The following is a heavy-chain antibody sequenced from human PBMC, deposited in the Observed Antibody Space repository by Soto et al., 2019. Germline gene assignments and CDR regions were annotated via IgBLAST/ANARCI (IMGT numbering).Heavy chain of an antibody. D-gene: IGHD3-22*01. CDR2: IIPIFGTA. CDR1: GGTFSSYA. Sequence: WASVKVSCKASGGTFSSYAISWVRQAPGQGLEWMGGIIPIFGTANYAQKFQGRVTITADESTSTAYMELSSLRSEDTAVYYCARDLYYYDSSGYGYWGQGTLVTVSS. J-gene: IGHJ4*02. CDR3: ARDLYYYDSSGYGY. V-gene: IGHV1-69*13.